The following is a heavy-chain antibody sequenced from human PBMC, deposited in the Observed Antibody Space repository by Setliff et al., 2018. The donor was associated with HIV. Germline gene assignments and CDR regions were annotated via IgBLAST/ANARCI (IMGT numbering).Heavy chain of an antibody. J-gene: IGHJ6*02. CDR3: ARYDSSGYYPSNYYYGMDV. D-gene: IGHD3-22*01. CDR2: ISAYNGNT. Sequence: ASVKVSCKASGYTFTSYAMHWVRQAPGQGLEWMGWISAYNGNTNYAQKLQGRVTMTTDTSTSTVYMELRSLRSDDTAVYYCARYDSSGYYPSNYYYGMDVWGQGTTVTVSS. CDR1: GYTFTSYA. V-gene: IGHV1-18*01.